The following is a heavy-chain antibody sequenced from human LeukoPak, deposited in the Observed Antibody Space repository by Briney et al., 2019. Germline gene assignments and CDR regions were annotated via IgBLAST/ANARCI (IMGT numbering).Heavy chain of an antibody. V-gene: IGHV4-30-2*01. D-gene: IGHD2-8*01. CDR1: GGSISSGGYS. J-gene: IGHJ4*02. Sequence: NPSETPSLTCAVSGGSISSGGYSRSCIRQAPRSGLGWIGFNYHLGTAYYNSSLQNRVSFSIDRSLNQFSLWMSSLTAAETAVYYCARRNSGFNGGYTFDSWGQGILVTVSS. CDR2: NYHLGTA. CDR3: ARRNSGFNGGYTFDS.